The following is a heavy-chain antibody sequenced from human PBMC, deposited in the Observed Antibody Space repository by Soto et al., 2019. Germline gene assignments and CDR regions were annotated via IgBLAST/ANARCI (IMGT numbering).Heavy chain of an antibody. CDR3: AREVGYCRGGSCSYYYYGMNX. D-gene: IGHD2-15*01. V-gene: IGHV4-30-4*01. CDR2: IYYSGST. J-gene: IGHJ6*02. CDR1: GGSISSVDYY. Sequence: SETLSLTCTVSGGSISSVDYYWSWIRQPPGKGLEWIGYIYYSGSTYYNPSLKSRVTISVETSKKQFSLKLSSVTAADTAVYYCAREVGYCRGGSCSYYYYGMNXWGQGTTVTVS.